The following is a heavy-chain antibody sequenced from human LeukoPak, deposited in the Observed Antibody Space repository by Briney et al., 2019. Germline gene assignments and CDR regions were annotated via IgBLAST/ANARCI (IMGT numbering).Heavy chain of an antibody. Sequence: GGSLRLSCAASGFTFADYAMHWVRQAPGKGLEWVSGISWNSGSIGYADSVKGRFTISRDNAKNSLYLQMNSLRVEDMALYYCAKDRSTSSSTPWAFDIWGQGTMVTVSS. CDR1: GFTFADYA. CDR2: ISWNSGSI. D-gene: IGHD6-6*01. V-gene: IGHV3-9*03. J-gene: IGHJ3*02. CDR3: AKDRSTSSSTPWAFDI.